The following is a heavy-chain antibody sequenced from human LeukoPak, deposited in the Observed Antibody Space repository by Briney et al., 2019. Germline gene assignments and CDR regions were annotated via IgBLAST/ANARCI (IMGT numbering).Heavy chain of an antibody. D-gene: IGHD1-14*01. V-gene: IGHV3-43*02. CDR1: GFTFDDYA. Sequence: QPGGSLRLSCAAPGFTFDDYAMHWVRQTPGKGLECVSLISEDGGDTWYADSVKGRFTISRDNSKNSLYLQMNSLRAEDTAFYYCAKDKTRGPGDYWGQGTLVTVSS. CDR2: ISEDGGDT. CDR3: AKDKTRGPGDY. J-gene: IGHJ4*02.